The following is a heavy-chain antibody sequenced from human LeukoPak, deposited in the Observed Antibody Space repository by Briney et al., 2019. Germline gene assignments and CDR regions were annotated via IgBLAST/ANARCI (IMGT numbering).Heavy chain of an antibody. D-gene: IGHD1-26*01. CDR3: SRESGAFSPFGY. V-gene: IGHV4-4*02. CDR1: GGYISSTNW. J-gene: IGHJ4*02. CDR2: ISLSGVT. Sequence: SETLSLTCGVSGGYISSTNWRSWVRQPPGQGLEWIGEISLSGVTNYNPSLKSRVTMSLDRSKNHLSLTLTSVTAADTAVYYCSRESGAFSPFGYWGQGTLVTVSS.